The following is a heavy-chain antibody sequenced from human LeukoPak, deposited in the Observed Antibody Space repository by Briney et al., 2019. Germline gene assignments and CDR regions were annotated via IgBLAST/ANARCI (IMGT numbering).Heavy chain of an antibody. V-gene: IGHV4-39*02. J-gene: IGHJ4*02. D-gene: IGHD2-21*01. CDR3: ARPAQYHIYYFHF. CDR2: IFHSGST. CDR1: GASISSSHYY. Sequence: SETLSLTCTVSGASISSSHYYWGWVRQSPGKGLEWIGSIFHSGSTYYNPSLKSRVTISVDTAKNHFSLNLNSVTAADTAVYYCARPAQYHIYYFHFWGQGALVTVSS.